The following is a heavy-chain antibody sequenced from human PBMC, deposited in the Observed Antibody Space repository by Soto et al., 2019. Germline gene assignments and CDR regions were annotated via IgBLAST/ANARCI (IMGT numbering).Heavy chain of an antibody. J-gene: IGHJ5*02. Sequence: PSETLSLTCAVYGGSFSGYYWSWIRQPPGKGLEWIGEINHSGSTNYNPSLKSRVTISVDTSKNQFSLKLSSVTAADTAVYYCAKGQLGGNWFDPWGQGTRVTVSS. CDR3: AKGQLGGNWFDP. CDR2: INHSGST. V-gene: IGHV4-34*01. D-gene: IGHD7-27*01. CDR1: GGSFSGYY.